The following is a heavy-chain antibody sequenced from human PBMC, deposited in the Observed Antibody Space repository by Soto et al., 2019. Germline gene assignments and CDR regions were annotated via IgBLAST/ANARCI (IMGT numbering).Heavy chain of an antibody. D-gene: IGHD6-19*01. CDR3: ARDPVAVAGHYFDY. CDR1: GYTFTSYA. CDR2: INAGNGNT. Sequence: ASVKVSCKASGYTFTSYAMHWVRQAPGQRLEWMGWINAGNGNTKYSQKFQGRVTITRDTSASTAYMELSSLRSEDTAVYYCARDPVAVAGHYFDYWGQGTLVTVSS. V-gene: IGHV1-3*01. J-gene: IGHJ4*02.